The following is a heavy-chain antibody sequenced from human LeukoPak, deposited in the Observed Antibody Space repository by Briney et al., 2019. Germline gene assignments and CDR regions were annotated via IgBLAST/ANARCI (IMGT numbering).Heavy chain of an antibody. Sequence: PSETLSLTCTVSGGSISSYYWSWIRQPAGKGLEWIGRIYTSGSTNYNPSLKSRVTMSVDTSKNQFSLKLSSVTAADTAVYYCARGGTYHDFWLTDYWGQGTLVTVSS. CDR1: GGSISSYY. V-gene: IGHV4-4*07. CDR2: IYTSGST. CDR3: ARGGTYHDFWLTDY. J-gene: IGHJ4*02. D-gene: IGHD3-3*01.